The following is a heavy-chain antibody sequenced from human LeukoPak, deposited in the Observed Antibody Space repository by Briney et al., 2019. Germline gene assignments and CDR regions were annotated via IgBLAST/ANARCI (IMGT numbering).Heavy chain of an antibody. CDR1: GGTFSSYA. V-gene: IGHV1-69*05. CDR3: ARDQVVGAAGPFDY. Sequence: ASVKVSCKASGGTFSSYAISWVRQAPGQGLEWMGGIIPIFGTANYAQKFQGRVTITTDESTSTAYMELSSLRSEDTAVYYCARDQVVGAAGPFDYWGQGTLVTVSS. J-gene: IGHJ4*02. CDR2: IIPIFGTA. D-gene: IGHD6-13*01.